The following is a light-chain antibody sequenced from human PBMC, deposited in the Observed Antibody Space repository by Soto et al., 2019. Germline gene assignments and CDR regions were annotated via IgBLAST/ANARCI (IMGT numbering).Light chain of an antibody. CDR3: QSYDTSLSGSEV. J-gene: IGLJ1*01. CDR2: GNG. Sequence: QSVLTQPPSVSGAPGQRVTISCTGSKSNIGAGYDVHWYQHLPGTAPKLLIYGNGNRPSGIPDRFSGSKSGTSASLAITGLQAEDEADYYCQSYDTSLSGSEVFGTGTKATVL. V-gene: IGLV1-40*01. CDR1: KSNIGAGYD.